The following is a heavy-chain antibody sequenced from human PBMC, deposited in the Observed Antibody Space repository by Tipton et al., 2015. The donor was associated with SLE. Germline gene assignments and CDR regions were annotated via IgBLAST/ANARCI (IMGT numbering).Heavy chain of an antibody. CDR1: GVSISSGSYY. CDR2: TYYSGSP. CDR3: ARRGVGAIYWYFDL. Sequence: TLSLTCTVSGVSISSGSYYWTWIRQPPGKGLEYIGSTYYSGSPYYNPSLKSRITISVDTSKNQLSLKLNSVTAADTAVYYCARRGVGAIYWYFDLWGRGTLVTVSS. V-gene: IGHV4-39*01. J-gene: IGHJ2*01. D-gene: IGHD1-26*01.